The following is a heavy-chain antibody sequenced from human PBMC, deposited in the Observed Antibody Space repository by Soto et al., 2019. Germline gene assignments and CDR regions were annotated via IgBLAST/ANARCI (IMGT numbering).Heavy chain of an antibody. CDR1: GFTFSSYA. J-gene: IGHJ2*01. Sequence: EVQLLESGGGLVQPGASLRLSCTASGFTFSSYAMTWVRQAPGKGLEWVSTISGSGGSTYYANAVKGRSTISRDNSKNTLYLQMNSLIAEDTAVYYCAKGWTTVVTRDWYFDLWGRGPLVTVSS. V-gene: IGHV3-23*01. D-gene: IGHD4-17*01. CDR2: ISGSGGST. CDR3: AKGWTTVVTRDWYFDL.